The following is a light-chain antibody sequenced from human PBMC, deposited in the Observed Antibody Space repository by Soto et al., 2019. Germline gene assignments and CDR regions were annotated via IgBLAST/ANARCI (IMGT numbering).Light chain of an antibody. CDR2: RVS. CDR3: MQGTHWPPT. J-gene: IGKJ1*01. V-gene: IGKV2-30*01. CDR1: QSLVYNDGDTY. Sequence: DVEMTQSPLSLPVTLGQPASISCRSSQSLVYNDGDTYLNWFQQRPGQSPRRLIYRVSNRDSGVPDRFSGSGSGTDFTLKISRVEAEDVGVYYCMQGTHWPPTFGQGTKVDIK.